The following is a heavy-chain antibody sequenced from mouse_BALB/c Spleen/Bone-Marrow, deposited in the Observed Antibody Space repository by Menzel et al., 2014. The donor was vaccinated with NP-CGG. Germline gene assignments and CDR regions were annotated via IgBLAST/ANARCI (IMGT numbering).Heavy chain of an antibody. CDR3: ARGGYDDAVDY. V-gene: IGHV3-2*02. CDR2: ISYSGST. J-gene: IGHJ4*01. D-gene: IGHD2-14*01. CDR1: GYSLTSDYA. Sequence: EVKLQESGPGLVKPSQSLSLTCTVTGYSLTSDYAWNWIRQFPGNKLEWMGYISYSGSTSYNPSLKSRISITRDTSKNQFFLQLNSVTSEDTATYYCARGGYDDAVDYWGQGTSVTVSS.